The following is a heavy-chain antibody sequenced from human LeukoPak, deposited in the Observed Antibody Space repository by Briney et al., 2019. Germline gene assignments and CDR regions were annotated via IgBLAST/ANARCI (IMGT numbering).Heavy chain of an antibody. CDR3: ARGGMANYDILTGYGYYYYGMDV. V-gene: IGHV1-8*01. D-gene: IGHD3-9*01. Sequence: ASVKVSCKASGYTFTSYDINWVRQATGQGLEWMGWMNPNSGNTGYAQKFQGRVTMTRNTSISTAYMELSSLRSEDPAVYYCARGGMANYDILTGYGYYYYGMDVWGQGTTVTVSS. J-gene: IGHJ6*02. CDR2: MNPNSGNT. CDR1: GYTFTSYD.